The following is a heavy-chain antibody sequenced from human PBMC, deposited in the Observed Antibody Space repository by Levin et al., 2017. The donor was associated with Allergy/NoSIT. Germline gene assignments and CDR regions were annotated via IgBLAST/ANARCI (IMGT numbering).Heavy chain of an antibody. CDR1: GGSISSYY. J-gene: IGHJ3*02. Sequence: SETLSLTCTVSGGSISSYYWSWIRQPPGKGLEWIGYIYYSGSTNYNPSLKSRVTISVDTSKNQFSLKLSSVAAADTAVYYCARTGGYDLSRAFDIWGQGTMVTVSS. V-gene: IGHV4-59*01. CDR3: ARTGGYDLSRAFDI. D-gene: IGHD5-12*01. CDR2: IYYSGST.